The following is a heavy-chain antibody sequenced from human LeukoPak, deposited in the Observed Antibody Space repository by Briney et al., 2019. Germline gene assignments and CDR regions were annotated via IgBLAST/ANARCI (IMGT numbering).Heavy chain of an antibody. J-gene: IGHJ4*02. D-gene: IGHD3-10*01. Sequence: GGSLRLSCAASGFTFTSYWMHWVRQTPGQGMVRVSRINSDGSSTRYADSVKGRFTISRDNAKNTLYLQMNSLRAEDTAVYFCARDHPVRGVMIPFDYWGQGTRVTVSS. V-gene: IGHV3-74*01. CDR2: INSDGSST. CDR3: ARDHPVRGVMIPFDY. CDR1: GFTFTSYW.